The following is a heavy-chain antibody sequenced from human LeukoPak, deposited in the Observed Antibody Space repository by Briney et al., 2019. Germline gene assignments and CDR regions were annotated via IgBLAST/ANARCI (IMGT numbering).Heavy chain of an antibody. J-gene: IGHJ5*02. Sequence: GGSLRLSCAASGFTFSNYSMNWVRQAPGKGLEWVSSISSSSSYIYYADSVKGRFTISRDNAKNSLYLQMNSLRAEDTAVYYCAREYCSSTSCYRNWFDPWGQGTLVTVSS. CDR3: AREYCSSTSCYRNWFDP. CDR2: ISSSSSYI. V-gene: IGHV3-21*01. CDR1: GFTFSNYS. D-gene: IGHD2-2*01.